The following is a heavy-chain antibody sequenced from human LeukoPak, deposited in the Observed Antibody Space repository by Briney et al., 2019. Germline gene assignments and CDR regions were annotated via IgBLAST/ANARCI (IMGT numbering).Heavy chain of an antibody. CDR2: INTNTGSP. CDR1: GYTFINYA. Sequence: PGASVKVSCKTSGYTFINYAINWVRQAPGQGLEWMGWINTNTGSPTYVQGFTGRFVFSLDTPVSTAYLQISSLKAEDSAVYYCARGRDYVDSWGQGTLVTVSS. V-gene: IGHV7-4-1*02. J-gene: IGHJ4*02. CDR3: ARGRDYVDS.